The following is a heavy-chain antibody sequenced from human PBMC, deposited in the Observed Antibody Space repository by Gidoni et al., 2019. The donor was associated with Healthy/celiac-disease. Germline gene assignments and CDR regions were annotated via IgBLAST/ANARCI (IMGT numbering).Heavy chain of an antibody. CDR3: ARGRYHDSSGFPY. J-gene: IGHJ4*02. Sequence: QVQLQQWGAGLLKPSATLSLTCAMSGPSFSGYYWSWIRQSPGRGLEWMAEITHTGSTNYKPSLRSRVTIAVDASKNQFSLQLRSVTAADTAVYYCARGRYHDSSGFPYWGQGTLVTVSS. CDR2: ITHTGST. V-gene: IGHV4-34*01. D-gene: IGHD3-22*01. CDR1: GPSFSGYY.